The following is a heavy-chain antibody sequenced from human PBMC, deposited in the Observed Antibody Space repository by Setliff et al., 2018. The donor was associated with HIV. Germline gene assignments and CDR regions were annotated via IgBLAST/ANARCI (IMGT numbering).Heavy chain of an antibody. CDR3: ARHRVDTSMLVVKSPGAFDL. CDR2: IFPSDSDT. D-gene: IGHD3-22*01. CDR1: GYSFGDYW. J-gene: IGHJ3*01. Sequence: PGASLTISCRGFGYSFGDYWLGWVRQKPWQGLEWVGIIFPSDSDTRVNPSFQGQVTISADRSTYGAFLQWRSLKASDTGMYFCARHRVDTSMLVVKSPGAFDLWGQGTLVTGAS. V-gene: IGHV5-51*01.